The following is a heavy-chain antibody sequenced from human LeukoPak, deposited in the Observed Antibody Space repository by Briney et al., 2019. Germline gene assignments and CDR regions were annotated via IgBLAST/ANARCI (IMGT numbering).Heavy chain of an antibody. CDR2: IYRSGST. D-gene: IGHD3-22*01. J-gene: IGHJ3*02. V-gene: IGHV4-4*07. Sequence: SETLSLTCTVSGGSISSYYWSWIRQPAGKGPEWIGRIYRSGSTNYNPSLKSRVTISLDTSKNQFSLRLSSVTAADTAVYYCARVGYDSSAYYYVQDVFDIWGQGTMVTVSS. CDR3: ARVGYDSSAYYYVQDVFDI. CDR1: GGSISSYY.